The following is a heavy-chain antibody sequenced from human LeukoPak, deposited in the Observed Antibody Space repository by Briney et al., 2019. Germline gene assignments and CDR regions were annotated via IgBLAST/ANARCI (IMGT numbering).Heavy chain of an antibody. CDR3: ARSLRDTPEYWFDP. CDR1: GGSISSSSYY. CDR2: IYYSGST. D-gene: IGHD5-18*01. V-gene: IGHV4-61*01. Sequence: SETLSLTCTVSGGSISSSSYYWSWIRQPPGTGLEWIGYIYYSGSTNYNPSLKSRATISVDTSKNQFSLKLSSVTAADTAVYYCARSLRDTPEYWFDPWGQGTLVTVSS. J-gene: IGHJ5*02.